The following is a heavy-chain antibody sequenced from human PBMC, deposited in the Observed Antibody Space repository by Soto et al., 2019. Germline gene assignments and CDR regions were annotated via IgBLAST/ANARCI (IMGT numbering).Heavy chain of an antibody. V-gene: IGHV3-30*18. Sequence: VQLVESGGGVVQPGRSLRLSCAASGFTFNDYAMHWVRQAPGKGLEWVAVVSHDGRNTHYADSVKGRFTISRDSSKNTVSLEMTSLRPEDTAVYYCAKGGRQWLVTSDFNYWGQGALVTVSS. CDR1: GFTFNDYA. D-gene: IGHD6-19*01. J-gene: IGHJ4*02. CDR3: AKGGRQWLVTSDFNY. CDR2: VSHDGRNT.